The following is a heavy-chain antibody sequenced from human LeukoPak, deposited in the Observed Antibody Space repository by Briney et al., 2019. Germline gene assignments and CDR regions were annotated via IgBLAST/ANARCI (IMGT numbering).Heavy chain of an antibody. J-gene: IGHJ3*02. V-gene: IGHV1-24*01. D-gene: IGHD3-10*01. CDR1: GYTLTELS. CDR3: ASWDGSGSYGAFDI. CDR2: FDPEDGET. Sequence: ASVKVSCKVSGYTLTELSMHWVGQAPGKGLEWMGGFDPEDGETIYAQKFQGRVTMTEDTSTDTAYMELSSLRSEDTAVYYCASWDGSGSYGAFDIWGQGTMVTVSS.